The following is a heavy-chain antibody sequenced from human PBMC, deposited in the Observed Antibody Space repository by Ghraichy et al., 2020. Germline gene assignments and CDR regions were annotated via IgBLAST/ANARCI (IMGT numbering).Heavy chain of an antibody. CDR1: GGSINIDH. CDR2: TSYSRTT. J-gene: IGHJ4*02. D-gene: IGHD4-17*01. Sequence: SETLSLTCVVSGGSINIDHWSWIRHSPGKGLEWVGYTSYSRTTSYNPSLESRVTILLDTSRNQFSLKLTSVTAADTAVYYCARSLSGLDSGDSWGPGTLVTVSS. CDR3: ARSLSGLDSGDS. V-gene: IGHV4-59*01.